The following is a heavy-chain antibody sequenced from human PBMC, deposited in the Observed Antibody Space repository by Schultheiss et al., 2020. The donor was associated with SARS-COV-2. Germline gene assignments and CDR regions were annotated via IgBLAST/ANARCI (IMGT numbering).Heavy chain of an antibody. D-gene: IGHD6-6*01. J-gene: IGHJ6*02. CDR2: IKQDGSEK. Sequence: GGSLRLSCAASGFIFSSYWMSWVRQAPGKGLEWVANIKQDGSEKYYVDSVKGRFTISRDNAKNSLYLQMNSLRAEDTAVYYCAVFHSSSSYYYYGMDVWGQGTTVTVSS. CDR3: AVFHSSSSYYYYGMDV. V-gene: IGHV3-7*01. CDR1: GFIFSSYW.